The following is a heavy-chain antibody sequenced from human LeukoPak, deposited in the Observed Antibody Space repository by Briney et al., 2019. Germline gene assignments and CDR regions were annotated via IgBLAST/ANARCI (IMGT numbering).Heavy chain of an antibody. J-gene: IGHJ3*02. D-gene: IGHD1-14*01. CDR2: IYYSGST. Sequence: SETLPLTCTVSGGSISSSSYYWGWIRQPPGKGLEWIGSIYYSGSTYYNPSLKSRVTISVDTSKNQFSLKLSSVTAADTAVYYCARRRLKGYNPPGAFDIWGQGTMVTVSS. CDR3: ARRRLKGYNPPGAFDI. V-gene: IGHV4-39*07. CDR1: GGSISSSSYY.